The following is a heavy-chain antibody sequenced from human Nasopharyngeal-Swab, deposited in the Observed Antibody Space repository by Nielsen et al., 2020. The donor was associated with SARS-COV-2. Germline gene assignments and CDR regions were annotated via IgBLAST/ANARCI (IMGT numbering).Heavy chain of an antibody. V-gene: IGHV4-34*01. CDR2: INHSGST. J-gene: IGHJ4*02. D-gene: IGHD6-25*01. Sequence: WIRQPPGKGLEWIGEINHSGSTNYNPSLKSRVTISVDTSKNRFSLKLSSVTAADTAVYYCARHADSSGGWYFDYWGQGTLVTVSS. CDR3: ARHADSSGGWYFDY.